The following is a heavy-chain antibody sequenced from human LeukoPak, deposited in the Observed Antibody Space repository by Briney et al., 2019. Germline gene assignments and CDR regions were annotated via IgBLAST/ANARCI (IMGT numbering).Heavy chain of an antibody. CDR1: GFTFSSYG. D-gene: IGHD2-21*02. CDR3: AKDHIVVETAIPNFDY. CDR2: ISGSGGST. Sequence: TGGSLRLSCAASGFTFSSYGMSWVRQAPGKGLEWVSAISGSGGSTYYADSVKGRFTISRDNSKNTLYLQMNSLRAEDTAVYYCAKDHIVVETAIPNFDYWGQGTLVTVSS. J-gene: IGHJ4*02. V-gene: IGHV3-23*01.